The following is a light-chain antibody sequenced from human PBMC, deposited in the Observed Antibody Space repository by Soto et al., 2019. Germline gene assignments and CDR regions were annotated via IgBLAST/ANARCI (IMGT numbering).Light chain of an antibody. CDR3: QQYGSSPYT. V-gene: IGKV3-20*01. J-gene: IGKJ2*01. CDR1: QSVSSSY. Sequence: EIVLTQSPGTLSLSPGERATLSCRASQSVSSSYLAWYQQKPGQAPRLLIYGASSRATGIPDRFSGSGSGTACTLPISRLEPEDFAVYYCQQYGSSPYTFGQGTKLEIK. CDR2: GAS.